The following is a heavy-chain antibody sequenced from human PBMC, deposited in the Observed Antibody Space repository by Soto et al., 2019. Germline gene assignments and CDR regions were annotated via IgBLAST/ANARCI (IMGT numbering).Heavy chain of an antibody. CDR3: TLDKCGLRQFDS. V-gene: IGHV3-15*01. Sequence: EVQLVDSGGGLVKPGGSLTLSCAASGVTFANAWMSWVRQAPGQGLEWVGRIKSKTEGEATHDAAPATGRFTISRDDSKNTEYLQMNILRLEDTAVYYCTLDKCGLRQFDSWGQGTLVTVSA. CDR2: IKSKTEGEAT. CDR1: GVTFANAW. J-gene: IGHJ4*02. D-gene: IGHD1-26*01.